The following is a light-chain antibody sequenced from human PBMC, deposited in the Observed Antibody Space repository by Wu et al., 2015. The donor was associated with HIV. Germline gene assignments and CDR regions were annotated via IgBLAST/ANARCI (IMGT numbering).Light chain of an antibody. J-gene: IGKJ5*01. CDR2: ELT. CDR3: QQYSSTPIT. Sequence: SPGEKVTLSCKATEHVGDNYLAWYQQKPGQSPKLVLHELTRGPLTSQKGSVGAGSGTDFSLTISAVEPEDFAIYFCQQYSSTPITFGPGTRL. V-gene: IGKV3-20*01. CDR1: EHVGDNY.